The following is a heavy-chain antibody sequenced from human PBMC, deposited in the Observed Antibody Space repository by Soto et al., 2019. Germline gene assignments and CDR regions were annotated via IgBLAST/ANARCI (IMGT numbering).Heavy chain of an antibody. CDR3: ARDEAQNYYDSIPFDY. CDR2: IWYDGSNK. J-gene: IGHJ4*02. CDR1: GFTSSSYG. D-gene: IGHD3-22*01. Sequence: GGSLRLSCAASGFTSSSYGMHWVRQAPGKGLEWVAVIWYDGSNKYYADSGKGRFTISRDNSKNTLYLQMNSLRAEDTAVYYCARDEAQNYYDSIPFDYWGQGTLVTVSS. V-gene: IGHV3-33*01.